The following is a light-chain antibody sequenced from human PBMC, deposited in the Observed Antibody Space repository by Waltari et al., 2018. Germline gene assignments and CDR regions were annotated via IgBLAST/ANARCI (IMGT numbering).Light chain of an antibody. Sequence: DIQLTQSPSFLSASVGDRVTITCRASQGISTFLAWYQQKPGKAPKLLIYDASTLQSGVPSRFSGSGSGPEFTLTISSLQPWDFAAYYCQQLNTYPRTFGGGTKVEIK. V-gene: IGKV1-9*01. CDR3: QQLNTYPRT. CDR2: DAS. J-gene: IGKJ4*01. CDR1: QGISTF.